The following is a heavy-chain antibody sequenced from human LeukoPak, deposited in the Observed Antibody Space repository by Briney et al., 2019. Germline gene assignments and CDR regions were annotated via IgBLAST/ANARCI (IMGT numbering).Heavy chain of an antibody. Sequence: GGSLRLSRAASGFTFSSYSMNWVRQAPGKGLEWVSSISSSSSYIYYADSVKGRFTISRDNAKNSLYLQMNSLRAEDTAVYYCARRQRATDAFDIWGQGTMVTVSS. J-gene: IGHJ3*02. D-gene: IGHD1-26*01. CDR1: GFTFSSYS. V-gene: IGHV3-21*01. CDR2: ISSSSSYI. CDR3: ARRQRATDAFDI.